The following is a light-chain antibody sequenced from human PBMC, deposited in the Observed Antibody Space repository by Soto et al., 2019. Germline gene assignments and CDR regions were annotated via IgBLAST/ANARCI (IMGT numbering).Light chain of an antibody. Sequence: DIQMTQSPSTLSASVGDRVTITCRASQTISSWLAWYQQKPGKAPKLLIYKASTLKSGVPSRFSGSGSGTEYTLTISSLQPDDFATYYCQHYTSYSEAFGPRTNVDI. V-gene: IGKV1-5*03. CDR2: KAS. J-gene: IGKJ3*01. CDR1: QTISSW. CDR3: QHYTSYSEA.